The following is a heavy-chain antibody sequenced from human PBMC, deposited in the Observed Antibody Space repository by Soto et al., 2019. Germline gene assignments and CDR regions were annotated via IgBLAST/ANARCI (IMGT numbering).Heavy chain of an antibody. CDR2: ISSSSSYI. J-gene: IGHJ4*02. V-gene: IGHV3-21*01. CDR3: ASFNRFHSFDY. CDR1: GFTFSSYS. D-gene: IGHD3-16*01. Sequence: PVGYLRLSCAHSGFTFSSYSMKWVRQAPGKVLEWVSSISSSSSYIYYADSVKGRFTISRDNAKNSLYLQMNSLRAEDTAVYYCASFNRFHSFDYWGQGTLVTVSS.